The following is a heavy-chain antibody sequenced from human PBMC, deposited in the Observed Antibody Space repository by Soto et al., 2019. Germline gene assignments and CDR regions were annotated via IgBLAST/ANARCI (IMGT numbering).Heavy chain of an antibody. D-gene: IGHD3-3*01. CDR3: ARAYDFWSGYQIKPTFDY. CDR1: GGSISSGGYY. V-gene: IGHV4-31*03. CDR2: IYYSGST. Sequence: PSETLSLTCTVSGGSISSGGYYWSWIRQHPGKGLEWIGYIYYSGSTYYNPSLKSRVTISVDTSKNQFSLKLSSVTAADTAVYYCARAYDFWSGYQIKPTFDYWGQGTLVTVSS. J-gene: IGHJ4*02.